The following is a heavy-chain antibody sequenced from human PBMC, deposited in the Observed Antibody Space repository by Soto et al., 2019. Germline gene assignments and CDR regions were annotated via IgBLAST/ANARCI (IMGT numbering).Heavy chain of an antibody. CDR3: AREGLNVVVPAAIGGPDP. D-gene: IGHD2-2*02. J-gene: IGHJ5*02. CDR2: INPSGGST. V-gene: IGHV1-46*01. Sequence: ASLNVYRKASGYTFTIYYRHWVRHAPGQGLEWMGIINPSGGSTSYAQKFQGRVTMTRDTSTSTVYMELSSLRSEDTTVYYCAREGLNVVVPAAIGGPDPWGQGTLVTVSS. CDR1: GYTFTIYY.